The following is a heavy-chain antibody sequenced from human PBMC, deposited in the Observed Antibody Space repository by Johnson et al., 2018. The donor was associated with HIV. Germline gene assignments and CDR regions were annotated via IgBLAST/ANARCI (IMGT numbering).Heavy chain of an antibody. Sequence: VQLVESGGGVVRPGGSLRLSCVASGFTFDDFGMSWVRQAPGKGLEWVSGINWNGGSTGYADSVKGRFTISSANSKYSLYLQMNSLRAEDTAVYYCARDLLYNWERRTDAFDIWGQGTMVTVSS. J-gene: IGHJ3*02. D-gene: IGHD1-20*01. CDR1: GFTFDDFG. CDR3: ARDLLYNWERRTDAFDI. V-gene: IGHV3-20*04. CDR2: INWNGGST.